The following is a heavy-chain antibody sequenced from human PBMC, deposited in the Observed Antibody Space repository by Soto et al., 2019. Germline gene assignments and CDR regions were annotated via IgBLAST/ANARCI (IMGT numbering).Heavy chain of an antibody. CDR2: ISENGGSRGGT. D-gene: IGHD2-21*01. V-gene: IGHV3-23*01. CDR3: GSAKAVVVAALGI. CDR1: GFTFSNSA. Sequence: EGHLLESGGGLVQPGGSLRLSCTASGFTFSNSAMIWVRQAPGQGLEWVASISENGGSRGGTYYADSVKGRFTISRNNSKRTLYLQVDSLTGADTAVYYCGSAKAVVVAALGIWGQGTMVTVSS. J-gene: IGHJ3*02.